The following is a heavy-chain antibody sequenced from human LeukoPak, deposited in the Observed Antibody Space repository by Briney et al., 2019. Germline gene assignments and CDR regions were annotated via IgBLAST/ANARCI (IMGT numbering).Heavy chain of an antibody. CDR3: ARDPGYCSSTSCPMGY. CDR2: INPNSGGT. V-gene: IGHV1-2*02. CDR1: GYTFTGYY. Sequence: ASEKVSCKASGYTFTGYYMHWVRQAPGQGLEWMGWINPNSGGTNYAQKFQGRVTMTRDTSISTAYMELSRLRSDDTAVYYCARDPGYCSSTSCPMGYWGQGTLVTVSS. J-gene: IGHJ4*02. D-gene: IGHD2-2*01.